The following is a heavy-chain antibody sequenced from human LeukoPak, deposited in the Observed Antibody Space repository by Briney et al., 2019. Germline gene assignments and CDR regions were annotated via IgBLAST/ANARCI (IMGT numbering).Heavy chain of an antibody. D-gene: IGHD6-13*01. CDR1: GFNFSSYL. Sequence: GGSLRLFCAASGFNFSSYLMSWGRQAPGKGLEWVANIKQGGSEKYYVDSLQGPFTISRDNAKNTLYLQMNSPRAEDTAVYNCARYAEVSSSWYVYHYYYMDVWGKGTMVTVSS. V-gene: IGHV3-7*01. J-gene: IGHJ6*03. CDR2: IKQGGSEK. CDR3: ARYAEVSSSWYVYHYYYMDV.